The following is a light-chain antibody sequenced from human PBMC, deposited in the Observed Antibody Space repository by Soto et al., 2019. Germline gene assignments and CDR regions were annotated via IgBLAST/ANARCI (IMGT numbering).Light chain of an antibody. Sequence: ETVMTQSPATLSVSPGERATLSCRASQSVGSNLAWYQLKPGQAPRLLIYGASTRAIGTTTRFSGSGSGTEFTLTISSLQSEDFAVYCCHQYNNWPPAFGQVTKVEIK. CDR2: GAS. J-gene: IGKJ1*01. CDR3: HQYNNWPPA. CDR1: QSVGSN. V-gene: IGKV3-15*01.